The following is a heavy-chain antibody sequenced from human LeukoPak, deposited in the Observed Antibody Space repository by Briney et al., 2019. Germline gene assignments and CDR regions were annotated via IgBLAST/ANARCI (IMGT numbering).Heavy chain of an antibody. D-gene: IGHD1-26*01. CDR3: ALGGNY. CDR2: ISYDGSNK. Sequence: GGSLRLSCAASGFTFSGYPIHWVRQAPGKGLEWVAVISYDGSNKYYADSVKGRFTISRDNSKNTLYLQMNSLRAEDTAVYYCALGGNYWGQGTLVTVSS. CDR1: GFTFSGYP. V-gene: IGHV3-30*14. J-gene: IGHJ4*02.